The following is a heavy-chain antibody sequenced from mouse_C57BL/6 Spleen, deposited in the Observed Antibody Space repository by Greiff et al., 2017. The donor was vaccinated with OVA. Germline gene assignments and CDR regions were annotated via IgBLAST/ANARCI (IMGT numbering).Heavy chain of an antibody. CDR1: GFTFSDYY. CDR3: ARGRLFAY. V-gene: IGHV5-16*01. CDR2: INYDGSST. Sequence: EVKLMESEGGLVQPGSSMKLSCTASGFTFSDYYMAWVRQVPEKGLEWVANINYDGSSTYYLDSLKSRFIISRDNAKNILYLQMSSLKSEDTATYYCARGRLFAYWGQGTLVTVSA. D-gene: IGHD1-1*01. J-gene: IGHJ3*01.